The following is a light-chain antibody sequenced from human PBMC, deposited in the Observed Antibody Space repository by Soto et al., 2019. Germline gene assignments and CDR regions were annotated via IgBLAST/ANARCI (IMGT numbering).Light chain of an antibody. CDR3: QQYSSSPLT. CDR2: GAS. CDR1: QSVRSSH. J-gene: IGKJ4*01. V-gene: IGKV3-20*01. Sequence: EMVLTQSPGTLSLSPGERATLSCRTSQSVRSSHLAWYQQKPGQAPRLLIYGASSRATGIPDRFSGSGSGTDFTLTISRLEPEDFAVYHCQQYSSSPLTFGRGTKVDIK.